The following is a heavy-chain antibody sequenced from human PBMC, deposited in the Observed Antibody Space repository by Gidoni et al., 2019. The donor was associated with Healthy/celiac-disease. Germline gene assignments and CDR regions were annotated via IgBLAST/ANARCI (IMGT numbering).Heavy chain of an antibody. V-gene: IGHV3-11*01. D-gene: IGHD3-10*01. CDR2: ISSSGSTI. Sequence: QVQLVESGGGLVKPGGSLRLSCAASGFPFSDYYMSWIRQAPGKGLEWVSYISSSGSTIYYADSVKGRFTISRDNAKNSLYLQMNSLRAEDTAVYYCARDRPSLFRELSTVDYWGQGTLVTVSS. CDR1: GFPFSDYY. J-gene: IGHJ4*02. CDR3: ARDRPSLFRELSTVDY.